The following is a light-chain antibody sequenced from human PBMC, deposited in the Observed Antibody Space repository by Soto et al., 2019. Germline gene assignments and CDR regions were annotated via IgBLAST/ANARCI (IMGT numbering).Light chain of an antibody. CDR3: SSYTSSSTLEG. CDR1: SSDVGGYNY. J-gene: IGLJ1*01. Sequence: HSALTQPASVSGSPRHSITISCTGTSSDVGGYNYVSWYQQHPGKAPKLMIYDVSNRPSGVSNRFSGSKSGNTASLTISGLQAEDEADYYCSSYTSSSTLEGFGTGTKVPVL. V-gene: IGLV2-14*01. CDR2: DVS.